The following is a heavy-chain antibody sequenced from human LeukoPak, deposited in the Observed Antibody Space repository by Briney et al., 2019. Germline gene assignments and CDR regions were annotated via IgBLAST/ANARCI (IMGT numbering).Heavy chain of an antibody. D-gene: IGHD3-22*01. J-gene: IGHJ2*01. V-gene: IGHV3-21*01. CDR2: ISTSSSYI. CDR3: ARADSSGYYLFGGFDL. CDR1: GFIFSSYN. Sequence: GGSLRLSCAASGFIFSSYNMNWVRQAPGKGLEWVSSISTSSSYIYYADSVKGRFTSTRDNAKKSLYLQMNSLRAEDTAVYYCARADSSGYYLFGGFDLWGRGTLVTVSS.